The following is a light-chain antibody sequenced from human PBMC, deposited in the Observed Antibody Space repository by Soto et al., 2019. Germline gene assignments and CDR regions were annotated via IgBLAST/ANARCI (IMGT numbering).Light chain of an antibody. CDR3: QRYGSSPPHT. Sequence: EIVLTQSPGTLPLSPGEGATLSCRASQSVSNNYLAWYQQKPGQAPRLLISGASSRATGIPDRFSGSGSGTDFTLTISRLESEDFAVYYCQRYGSSPPHTFGQGTKLEIK. CDR1: QSVSNNY. J-gene: IGKJ2*01. V-gene: IGKV3-20*01. CDR2: GAS.